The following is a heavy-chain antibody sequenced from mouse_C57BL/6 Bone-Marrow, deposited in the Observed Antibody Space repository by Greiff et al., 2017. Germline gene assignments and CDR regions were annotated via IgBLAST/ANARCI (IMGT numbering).Heavy chain of an antibody. Sequence: VQLQASGAELMKPGASVKLSCKATGYTFTGYWIEWVKQRPGPGLEWIGEMLPGSGSTNYNEKFNGKATFTADTSSNTSYMQLSSLPTEDSAIYYCAREGYDGYSYWGQGTTLTVSS. CDR2: MLPGSGST. CDR3: AREGYDGYSY. CDR1: GYTFTGYW. V-gene: IGHV1-9*01. J-gene: IGHJ2*01. D-gene: IGHD2-3*01.